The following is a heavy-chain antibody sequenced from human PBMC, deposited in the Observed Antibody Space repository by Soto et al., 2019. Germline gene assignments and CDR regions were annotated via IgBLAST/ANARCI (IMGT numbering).Heavy chain of an antibody. Sequence: QLQLQESGSGLVKPSQTLSLTCAVAGGSIRSGGYSWNWIRQPPGKGLEWIGYIYHSGSTYYNPSHQRQVSISLNRSKDQCSLKLSSVTAADTAVYYCASITTLTTRDINIWGQGTMVTVSS. V-gene: IGHV4-30-2*01. CDR2: IYHSGST. J-gene: IGHJ3*02. D-gene: IGHD4-17*01. CDR3: ASITTLTTRDINI. CDR1: GGSIRSGGYS.